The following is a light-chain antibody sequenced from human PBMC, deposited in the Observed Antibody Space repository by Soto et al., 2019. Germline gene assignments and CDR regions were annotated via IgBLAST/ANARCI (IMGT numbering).Light chain of an antibody. Sequence: EIVMTQPPDTLSASPGERATLSCRASQSVGSNLAWYKQKPGQAPSLLIYGISRRATGIPDRFSGSGSGTDFTLTIKRLEPEDFAVYYCQQYGSSGTFGQGTKVDIK. CDR3: QQYGSSGT. CDR1: QSVGSN. J-gene: IGKJ1*01. V-gene: IGKV3-20*01. CDR2: GIS.